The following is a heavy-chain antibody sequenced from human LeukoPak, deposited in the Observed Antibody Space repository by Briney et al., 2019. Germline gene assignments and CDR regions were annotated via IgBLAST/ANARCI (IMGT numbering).Heavy chain of an antibody. J-gene: IGHJ4*02. CDR1: GESFSGYY. CDR3: ARGQFWRGSEIRV. CDR2: ISHRGST. D-gene: IGHD1-26*01. Sequence: SETLSLTCRVDGESFSGYYWIWIRQPPGKGLEWIGEISHRGSTNYNPSLKSRVTLSVDTSNRQFSLNVTSMTAADTAMYYCARGQFWRGSEIRVWGQGTLVTVSS. V-gene: IGHV4-34*01.